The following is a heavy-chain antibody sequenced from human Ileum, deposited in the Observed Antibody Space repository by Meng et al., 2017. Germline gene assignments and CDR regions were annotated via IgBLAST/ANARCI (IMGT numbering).Heavy chain of an antibody. CDR3: ATESNFDY. CDR1: RFTFNIYS. V-gene: IGHV3-23*04. J-gene: IGHJ4*01. CDR2: ISPTGDTT. Sequence: VQLGESGGCLVQSGGSLRLSCAASRFTFNIYSMSWVRQAPGKGLECVSFISPTGDTTYYADSVKGRFTISRDNSKNTLFLQMNSLRAEDTAVYYCATESNFDYWGQGTLVTVSS.